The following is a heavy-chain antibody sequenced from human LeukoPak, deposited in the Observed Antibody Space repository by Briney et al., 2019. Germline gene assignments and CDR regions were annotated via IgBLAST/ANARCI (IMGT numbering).Heavy chain of an antibody. V-gene: IGHV3-30*02. CDR3: AKRNPSSWYYFDY. CDR1: GFTFSSYG. Sequence: GGSLRLSCAASGFTFSSYGMHWVRQAPGKGLEWVAFIRYDGSNKYYADSVKGRFTISRDSSKNTLYLQMNSLRAEDTAVYYCAKRNPSSWYYFDYWGQGTLVTVSS. D-gene: IGHD6-13*01. J-gene: IGHJ4*02. CDR2: IRYDGSNK.